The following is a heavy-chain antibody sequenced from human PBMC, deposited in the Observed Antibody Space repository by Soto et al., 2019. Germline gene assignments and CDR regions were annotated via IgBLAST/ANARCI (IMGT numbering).Heavy chain of an antibody. CDR1: RFTFSTYA. D-gene: IGHD3-10*01. CDR2: ISGSGGNT. V-gene: IGHV3-23*01. CDR3: AKSAMVRGGGWFDP. Sequence: EVQLLESGGGLVQPGGSLRLSCAASRFTFSTYAMSWVRQAPGKGLEWVSDISGSGGNTYYADSVQGRFPISRDNSKNTLYLQMNSLRAEDTAVYYCAKSAMVRGGGWFDPWGQGTLVTVSS. J-gene: IGHJ5*02.